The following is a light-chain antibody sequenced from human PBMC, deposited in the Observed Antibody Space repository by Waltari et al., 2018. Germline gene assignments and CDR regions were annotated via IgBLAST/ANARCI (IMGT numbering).Light chain of an antibody. V-gene: IGKV3-11*01. CDR1: QSVRSY. CDR3: QQRSNWPPEST. Sequence: EIVLTQSPATLSLSPGERATLSCRASQSVRSYLAWYQQKPGQAPRLLIYDASNRATGIPARFSGSGSGTDFTLTISSLEPEDFAVYYCQQRSNWPPESTFGQGTKLEIK. CDR2: DAS. J-gene: IGKJ2*01.